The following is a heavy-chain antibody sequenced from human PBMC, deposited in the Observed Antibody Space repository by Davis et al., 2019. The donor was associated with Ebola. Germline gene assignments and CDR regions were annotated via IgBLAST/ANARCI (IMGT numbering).Heavy chain of an antibody. CDR1: GYTFTGYY. J-gene: IGHJ4*02. Sequence: SVKVSCKASGYTFTGYYMHWVRQAPGQGLEWMGGIIPILGIANYAQKFQGRVTITADESTSTAYMELSSLRSDDTAVYYCARVKGWNYNYWGQGTLVTVSS. D-gene: IGHD1-7*01. CDR2: IIPILGIA. CDR3: ARVKGWNYNY. V-gene: IGHV1-69*10.